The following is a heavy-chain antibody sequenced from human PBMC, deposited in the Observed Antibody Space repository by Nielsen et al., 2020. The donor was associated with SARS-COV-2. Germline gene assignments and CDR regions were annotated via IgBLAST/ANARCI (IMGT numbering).Heavy chain of an antibody. Sequence: GESLKISCAASGLTLSNYHMTWVRQAPGKGLEWVSGISGSGGSTYYADSVKGRFTISRDNSKNTLYLQMKSLRAEDTAVYYCAKVAYYDFWSGYHHFCGMDVWGQGTTVTVSS. V-gene: IGHV3-23*01. CDR3: AKVAYYDFWSGYHHFCGMDV. J-gene: IGHJ6*02. D-gene: IGHD3-3*01. CDR2: ISGSGGST. CDR1: GLTLSNYH.